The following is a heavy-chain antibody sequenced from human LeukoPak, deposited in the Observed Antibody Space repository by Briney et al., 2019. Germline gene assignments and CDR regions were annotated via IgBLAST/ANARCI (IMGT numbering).Heavy chain of an antibody. Sequence: GGSLRLSCAASGFTFSSYGMNWVRQAPGKGLEWVSAISGSGGSTYYADSVKGRFTISRDNSKNTQFLQMNSLRAEDTALYYCAKEGAVAGTGGYWGQGTLVTVSS. V-gene: IGHV3-23*01. D-gene: IGHD6-13*01. CDR2: ISGSGGST. CDR3: AKEGAVAGTGGY. CDR1: GFTFSSYG. J-gene: IGHJ4*02.